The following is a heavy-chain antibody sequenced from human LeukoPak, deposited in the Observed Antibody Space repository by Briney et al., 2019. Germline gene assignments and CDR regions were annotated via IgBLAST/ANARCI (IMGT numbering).Heavy chain of an antibody. J-gene: IGHJ4*02. Sequence: SETLSLTCTVSGGSISSGGYYWSWIRQHPGKGLEWIGYIYYSGSTYYNPSLKSRVTISVDTSKNQFSLKLSSVTAADTAVYYCARVSYDSSGYYYDYWGQGTLVTVSS. CDR2: IYYSGST. D-gene: IGHD3-22*01. CDR1: GGSISSGGYY. V-gene: IGHV4-31*03. CDR3: ARVSYDSSGYYYDY.